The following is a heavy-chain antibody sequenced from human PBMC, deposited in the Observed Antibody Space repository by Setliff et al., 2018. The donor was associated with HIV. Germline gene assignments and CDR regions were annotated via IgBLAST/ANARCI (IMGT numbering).Heavy chain of an antibody. J-gene: IGHJ3*02. CDR1: GYFFSEFY. CDR3: AWHCTGGWPLEVFDI. D-gene: IGHD2-8*02. CDR2: VNPEDGET. V-gene: IGHV1-69-2*01. Sequence: GASVKVSCKTSGYFFSEFYIHWVQQAPGKGLEWMGRVNPEDGETIYAEKFQGRVTITTDTSTDTAYLELRSLRFDDTALYYCAWHCTGGWPLEVFDIWGQGTMVTVSS.